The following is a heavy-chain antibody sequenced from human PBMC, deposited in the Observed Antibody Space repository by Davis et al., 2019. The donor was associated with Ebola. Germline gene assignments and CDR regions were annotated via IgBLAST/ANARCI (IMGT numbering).Heavy chain of an antibody. Sequence: HTGGSLRLSCAASGFTFSNFWMHWVRQYPGKGLVWVSRIKTDGSMTGYGDSVQGRFTISRDNDKNTLYLQMNDLRAEDTAVYYCAREGKIFGCDYWGQGALVTVSS. CDR3: AREGKIFGCDY. D-gene: IGHD3-3*01. J-gene: IGHJ4*02. CDR2: IKTDGSMT. CDR1: GFTFSNFW. V-gene: IGHV3-74*01.